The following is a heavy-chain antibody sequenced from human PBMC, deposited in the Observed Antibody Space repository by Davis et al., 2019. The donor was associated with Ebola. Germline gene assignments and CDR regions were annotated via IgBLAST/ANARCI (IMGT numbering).Heavy chain of an antibody. D-gene: IGHD4-17*01. J-gene: IGHJ5*02. CDR3: ARHENPTVTTELVPYSWFDP. Sequence: KVSCKGSGYSFTSYWIGWVRQMPGKGLAWMGCIYPGDSDTRYSPSFQGQVTISADKSISTAYLQWSSLKASDTAMYYCARHENPTVTTELVPYSWFDPWGQGTLVTGSS. CDR2: IYPGDSDT. V-gene: IGHV5-51*01. CDR1: GYSFTSYW.